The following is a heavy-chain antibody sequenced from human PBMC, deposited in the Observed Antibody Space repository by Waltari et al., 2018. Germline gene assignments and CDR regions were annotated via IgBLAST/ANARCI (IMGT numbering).Heavy chain of an antibody. V-gene: IGHV5-51*01. CDR1: GYSFTSYW. J-gene: IGHJ4*02. CDR3: ARGDSGDY. D-gene: IGHD1-26*01. CDR2: IYPGDSDT. Sequence: EVQLVQSGAEVTKPGESLTISCKASGYSFTSYWIAWMRQMPGKGLEWMGIIYPGDSDTRYNPSFQSQVTISADKSINTAYLHWSSLKASDTAMYYCARGDSGDYWGQGTLVTVSS.